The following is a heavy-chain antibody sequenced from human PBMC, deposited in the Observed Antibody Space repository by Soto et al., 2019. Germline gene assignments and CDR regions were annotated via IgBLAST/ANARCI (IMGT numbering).Heavy chain of an antibody. V-gene: IGHV3-33*01. CDR3: ARGRVDGGELDL. Sequence: VQLVESGGGVVQPGRSLRLSCAASAFTFRTYGMYWVRQAPGKGLEWVAVIWYDASNKYYADSVKGRFTISRDNSENTLYLQMNSLRAEDTAEYYCARGRVDGGELDLWGQGTLVTVSS. CDR1: AFTFRTYG. D-gene: IGHD1-26*01. CDR2: IWYDASNK. J-gene: IGHJ4*02.